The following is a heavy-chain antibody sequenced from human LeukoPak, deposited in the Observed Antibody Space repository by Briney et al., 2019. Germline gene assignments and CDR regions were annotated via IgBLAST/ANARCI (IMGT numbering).Heavy chain of an antibody. CDR2: MKGDGSLI. CDR1: GFTFSNYA. CDR3: ARLFRGVTTFDY. V-gene: IGHV3-7*01. Sequence: GGSLRLSCAAPGFTFSNYAMSWVRQAPGRGLQWVASMKGDGSLIHYVDSVKGRFTISRDNARNSLYLQMNSLRAEDTAIYFCARLFRGVTTFDYWGQGALVTVSS. J-gene: IGHJ4*02. D-gene: IGHD1-1*01.